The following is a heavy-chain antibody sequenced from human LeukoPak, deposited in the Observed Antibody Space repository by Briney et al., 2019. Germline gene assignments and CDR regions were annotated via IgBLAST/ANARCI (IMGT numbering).Heavy chain of an antibody. CDR1: GGSISSSSYY. CDR2: ISYSGST. D-gene: IGHD3-22*01. CDR3: AREANYYDSSGYYYVNYYYYYMDV. Sequence: SETLSLTCTVSGGSISSSSYYWGWIRQPPGKGLEWIGSISYSGSTYYNPSLKSRVTISVDTSKNQFSLKLSSVTAADTAVYYCAREANYYDSSGYYYVNYYYYYMDVWGKGTTVTVSS. V-gene: IGHV4-39*07. J-gene: IGHJ6*03.